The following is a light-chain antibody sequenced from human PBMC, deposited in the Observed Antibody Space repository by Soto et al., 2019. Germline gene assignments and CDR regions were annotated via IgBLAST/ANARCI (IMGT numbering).Light chain of an antibody. J-gene: IGKJ1*01. CDR3: QQYGRSPWT. CDR1: ESVSSSY. V-gene: IGKV3-20*01. Sequence: EIVLTQSPGTLSLSPGERATLSYRASESVSSSYLAWYQQKPGQAPRLLIYGASSRATGIPDRFSGSVSGTDFTLTISRLEPEDFAVYYCQQYGRSPWTFGQGTKVEIK. CDR2: GAS.